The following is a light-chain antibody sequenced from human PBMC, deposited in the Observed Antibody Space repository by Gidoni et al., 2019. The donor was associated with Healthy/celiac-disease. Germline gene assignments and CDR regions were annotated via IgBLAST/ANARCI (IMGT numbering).Light chain of an antibody. CDR3: QQSYSTPWT. J-gene: IGKJ1*01. Sequence: DIQMTQSPSSLSASVGDRVTNTCRASQSISSYLNWYQQKPGKSPTLLIYAASSLQSGVPSRFSGIGSGTDFTLTISSLQPEDFATYYCQQSYSTPWTFGQGTKVEIK. V-gene: IGKV1-39*01. CDR2: AAS. CDR1: QSISSY.